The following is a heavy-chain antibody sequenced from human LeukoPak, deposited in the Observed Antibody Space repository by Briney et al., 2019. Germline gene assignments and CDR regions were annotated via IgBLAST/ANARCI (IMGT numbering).Heavy chain of an antibody. CDR3: ARGGIYDILTGYTVGDY. J-gene: IGHJ4*02. V-gene: IGHV1-2*06. D-gene: IGHD3-9*01. Sequence: ASVKVSCKASGYTFTGYYMHWVRQAPGQGLEWMGRINPNSGGTNNAQKFQGRVTMTRDTSISTAYMELSRLRSDDTAVYYCARGGIYDILTGYTVGDYWGQGTLVTVSS. CDR1: GYTFTGYY. CDR2: INPNSGGT.